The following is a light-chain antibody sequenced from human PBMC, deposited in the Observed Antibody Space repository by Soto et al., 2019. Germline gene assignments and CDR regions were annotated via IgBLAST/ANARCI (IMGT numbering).Light chain of an antibody. J-gene: IGKJ4*01. Sequence: DILLTQSPATLSVSPGERATLSCRASQSVSLNLAWYQHKLGQAPRLLIYDASTTVTGIPARFSGSGSGTDFTLTISYMKSEDFGVYYCQQYNSGPPPVTFGGGTKVEI. V-gene: IGKV3-15*01. CDR3: QQYNSGPPPVT. CDR2: DAS. CDR1: QSVSLN.